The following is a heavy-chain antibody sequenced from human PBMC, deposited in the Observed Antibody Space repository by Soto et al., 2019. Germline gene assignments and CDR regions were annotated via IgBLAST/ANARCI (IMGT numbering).Heavy chain of an antibody. J-gene: IGHJ4*02. CDR3: ARIPSIARRLFDY. CDR2: IYYSGST. D-gene: IGHD1-26*01. V-gene: IGHV4-31*03. Sequence: QVQLQESGPGLVKPAQTLSLTCTVSGGAISTGGSYWSWIRQHPEKGLEWIGHIYYSGSTYYNPSLQSRVSMSVDTSKNQFSLRLNSVTAADTAVYYCARIPSIARRLFDYWGQGTLVTVSS. CDR1: GGAISTGGSY.